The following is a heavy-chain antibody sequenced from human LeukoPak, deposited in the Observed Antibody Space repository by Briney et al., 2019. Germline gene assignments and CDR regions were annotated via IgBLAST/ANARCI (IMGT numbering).Heavy chain of an antibody. Sequence: GGSLRLSCAASGFTFSSYGMHWVRQAPGKGLEWVAVIWYDGSNKYYADSVKGRFTISRDNSKTTLYLQMNSLRAEDTAVYYCARAESRQLLFRGRLGAFDIWGQGTMVTVSS. J-gene: IGHJ3*02. D-gene: IGHD2-2*01. V-gene: IGHV3-33*01. CDR2: IWYDGSNK. CDR1: GFTFSSYG. CDR3: ARAESRQLLFRGRLGAFDI.